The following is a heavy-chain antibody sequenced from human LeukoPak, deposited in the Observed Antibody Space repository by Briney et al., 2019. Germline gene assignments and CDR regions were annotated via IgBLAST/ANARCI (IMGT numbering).Heavy chain of an antibody. CDR3: ARDGPVLRPREL. CDR1: GFTFSSYE. CDR2: ISSSGSTI. Sequence: GGSLRLSCAASGFTFSSYEMNWVRQAPGKGLEWVSYISSSGSTIYYADSVKGRFTISRDNAKNSLYLQMNSLRAEDTAVYYCARDGPVLRPRELWGQGTLVTVFS. J-gene: IGHJ4*02. D-gene: IGHD3-3*01. V-gene: IGHV3-48*03.